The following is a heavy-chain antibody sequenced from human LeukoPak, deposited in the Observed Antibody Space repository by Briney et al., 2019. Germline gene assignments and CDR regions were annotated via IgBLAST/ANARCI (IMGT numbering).Heavy chain of an antibody. V-gene: IGHV3-7*01. D-gene: IGHD3-22*01. CDR2: IKPDGSDK. CDR1: GFPFSTNW. Sequence: GGSLRLSCAASGFPFSTNWMIWVRQAPGKGLEGVANIKPDGSDKYYAGSVEGRFTISRDNAKNSLYLQMNSLRADDNSIEYCARDPGRFGRGYYPENWARGTQVSVSS. J-gene: IGHJ4*02. CDR3: ARDPGRFGRGYYPEN.